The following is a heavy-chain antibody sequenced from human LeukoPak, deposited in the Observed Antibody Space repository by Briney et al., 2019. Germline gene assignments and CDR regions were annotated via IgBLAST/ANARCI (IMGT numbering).Heavy chain of an antibody. CDR2: ITNGGGDK. CDR1: GFTFSNYG. V-gene: IGHV3-30*02. Sequence: GGSLRLSCAASGFTFSNYGMHWVRQAPGKGLEWVAYITNGGGDKYYVDSVKGRFTMTRDNSQNTLYLQMNSLRPEDTAIYYCAKENSQWGFGANWGQGTLVTVSS. D-gene: IGHD3-10*01. J-gene: IGHJ4*02. CDR3: AKENSQWGFGAN.